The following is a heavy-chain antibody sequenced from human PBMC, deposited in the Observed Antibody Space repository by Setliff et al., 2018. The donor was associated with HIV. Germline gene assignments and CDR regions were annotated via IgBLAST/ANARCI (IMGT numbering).Heavy chain of an antibody. CDR1: GYTFSTNA. CDR3: ARGDGYSYGFYFDY. D-gene: IGHD5-18*01. CDR2: INAGDDNT. Sequence: GASVKVSCKAFGYTFSTNAIHWVRQAPGQRLEWMGYINAGDDNTRYSEKFQGRVTITRDTSANTAYMELSSLRSEDTAVYYCARGDGYSYGFYFDYWGQGTLVTVSS. V-gene: IGHV1-3*01. J-gene: IGHJ4*02.